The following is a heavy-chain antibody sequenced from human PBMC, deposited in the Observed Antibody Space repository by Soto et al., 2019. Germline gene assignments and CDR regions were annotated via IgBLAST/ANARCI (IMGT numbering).Heavy chain of an antibody. J-gene: IGHJ6*03. Sequence: QVQLVQSGAEVKKPGASVKVSCKASGYTFTSYDINWVRQATGQGLEWMGWMNPNSGNTGYAQKFHGRVTMTRNTSISTAYMELSSLRSEDTAVYYCARGRGVVVVAAIAYYYYYMDVWGKGTTVTVSS. CDR2: MNPNSGNT. V-gene: IGHV1-8*01. CDR3: ARGRGVVVVAAIAYYYYYMDV. CDR1: GYTFTSYD. D-gene: IGHD2-15*01.